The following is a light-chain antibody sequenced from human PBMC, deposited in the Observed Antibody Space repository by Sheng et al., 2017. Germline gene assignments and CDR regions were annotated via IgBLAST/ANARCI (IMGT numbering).Light chain of an antibody. CDR2: KAS. J-gene: IGKJ2*01. CDR1: QSVGSW. CDR3: QQYDNLPYT. Sequence: DIQMTQSPSTLSASVGDRVTITCRASQSVGSWLAWYQQKPGKAPKLLIYKASSLKSGVPSRFSGSASGTEFTLTISSLQPDDFATYYCQQYDNLPYTFGQGTKLEIK. V-gene: IGKV1-5*03.